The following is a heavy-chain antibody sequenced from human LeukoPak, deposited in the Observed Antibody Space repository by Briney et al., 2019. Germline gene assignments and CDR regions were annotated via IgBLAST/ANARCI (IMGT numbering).Heavy chain of an antibody. Sequence: TSETLSLTCTVSGGSVSSGSYYWSWIRQPPGKGLECIGYIHYSGSTNYNPSLKSRVTVSVDTSKNQFSLKLSSVTAVDTAVYYCARVYSSCWLDNWGQGILITVSS. CDR1: GGSVSSGSYY. CDR3: ARVYSSCWLDN. J-gene: IGHJ4*02. CDR2: IHYSGST. D-gene: IGHD6-19*01. V-gene: IGHV4-61*01.